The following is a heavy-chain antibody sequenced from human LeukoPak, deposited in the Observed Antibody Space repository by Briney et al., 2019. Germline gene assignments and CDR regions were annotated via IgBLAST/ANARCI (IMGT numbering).Heavy chain of an antibody. CDR3: ARVVAYYYDSSGHPDY. CDR2: IYTSGST. CDR1: GGSISSGSYY. V-gene: IGHV4-61*02. J-gene: IGHJ4*02. D-gene: IGHD3-22*01. Sequence: PSQTLSLTCTVSGGSISSGSYYWSWIRQPAGKGLEWIGRIYTSGSTNYNPSLKSRVTISVDTSKNQFSLKLSSVTAADTAVYYCARVVAYYYDSSGHPDYWGQGTLVTVSS.